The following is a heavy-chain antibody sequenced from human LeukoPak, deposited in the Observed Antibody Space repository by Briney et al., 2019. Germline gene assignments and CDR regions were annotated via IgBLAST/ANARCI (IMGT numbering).Heavy chain of an antibody. J-gene: IGHJ6*02. V-gene: IGHV6-1*01. CDR1: GDSVSSNSAA. CDR2: TYYRSKWYN. Sequence: SQTLSLTCAISGDSVSSNSAAWNWIRQSPSRGLEWLGRTYYRSKWYNDYAVSVKSRITINPDTSKNQFSLQLNSVTPEATAVYYCARDYQYSSSWYSYYYYGMDVWGQGTTVTVPS. CDR3: ARDYQYSSSWYSYYYYGMDV. D-gene: IGHD6-13*01.